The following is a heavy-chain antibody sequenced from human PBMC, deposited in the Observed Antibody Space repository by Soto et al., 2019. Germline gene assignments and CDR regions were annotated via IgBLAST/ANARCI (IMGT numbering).Heavy chain of an antibody. CDR3: ARHVKDGYTDHYFDY. V-gene: IGHV4-39*01. CDR2: IYYSGST. D-gene: IGHD5-12*01. CDR1: GGSISSSSYY. Sequence: SSETLSLTCTVSGGSISSSSYYWGWIRQPPGKGLEWIGSIYYSGSTYYNPSLKSRVTISVDTSKNQFSLKLSSVTAADTAVYYCARHVKDGYTDHYFDYWGQGTLVTVSS. J-gene: IGHJ4*02.